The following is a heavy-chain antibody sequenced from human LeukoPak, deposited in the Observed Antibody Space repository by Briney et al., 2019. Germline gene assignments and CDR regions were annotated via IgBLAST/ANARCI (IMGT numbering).Heavy chain of an antibody. Sequence: VASLKVSCKASGGTFRSSVFSWVRQAPGQGLEWMGETNPITGAPSYAQKFQDRISITTDESTSTVYMDLTSLRTEDTAVYYCARDSRDFGDSYYYMGVWGKGSPVTVSS. D-gene: IGHD3-3*01. CDR3: ARDSRDFGDSYYYMGV. CDR2: TNPITGAP. J-gene: IGHJ6*03. CDR1: GGTFRSSV. V-gene: IGHV1-69*05.